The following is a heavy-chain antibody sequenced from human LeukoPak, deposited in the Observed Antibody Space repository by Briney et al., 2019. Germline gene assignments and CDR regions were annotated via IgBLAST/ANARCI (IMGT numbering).Heavy chain of an antibody. CDR2: ISSSSATI. CDR1: GFTFSDYS. J-gene: IGHJ4*02. V-gene: IGHV3-48*04. CDR3: AKGYYYDSSGYPIDY. D-gene: IGHD3-22*01. Sequence: GGSLRLSCAASGFTFSDYSMEWFRQAPGKGLEWISYISSSSATIYYAGSVKGRFTISRDNAKNSLYLQMNSLRAEDTALYYCAKGYYYDSSGYPIDYWGQGTLVTVSS.